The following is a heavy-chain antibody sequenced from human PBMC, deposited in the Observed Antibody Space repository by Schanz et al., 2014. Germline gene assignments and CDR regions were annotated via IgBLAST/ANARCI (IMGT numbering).Heavy chain of an antibody. CDR1: GFTFSSYW. D-gene: IGHD2-15*01. CDR3: ARDARNSDFDY. J-gene: IGHJ4*02. V-gene: IGHV3-74*01. CDR2: INSDGSST. Sequence: EVQSVESGGGLVQPGGSLRVSCAASGFTFSSYWMHWVRQAPGKGLVWVSRINSDGSSTSYADSVKGRFTISRDNAKNTLYLQMNSLRAEDTAVYYCARDARNSDFDYWGQGTLVTVSS.